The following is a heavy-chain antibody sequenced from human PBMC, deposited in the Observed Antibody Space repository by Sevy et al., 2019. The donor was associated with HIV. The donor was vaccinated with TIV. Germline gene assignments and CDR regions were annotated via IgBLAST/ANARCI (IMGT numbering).Heavy chain of an antibody. Sequence: GGSLRLSCAVSGFTFSTYTMNWVRQAPGKGLEWVSSISGFSSYIYYADSVKGRFTISRDNAKNSLYLQRNSLRAEDTAVYYCARDGGCTSTSCLLYFDYWGQGTLVTVSS. CDR2: ISGFSSYI. CDR1: GFTFSTYT. D-gene: IGHD2-2*01. V-gene: IGHV3-21*01. J-gene: IGHJ4*01. CDR3: ARDGGCTSTSCLLYFDY.